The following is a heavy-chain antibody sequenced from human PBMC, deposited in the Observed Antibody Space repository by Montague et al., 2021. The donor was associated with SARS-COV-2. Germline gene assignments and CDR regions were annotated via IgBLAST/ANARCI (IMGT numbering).Heavy chain of an antibody. CDR3: AKGVGQKSSAVDY. CDR1: GFTFSSHD. V-gene: IGHV3-23*03. J-gene: IGHJ4*02. Sequence: SLRLSCAVSGFTFSSHDMTWVRQAPGKGLEWVSIIHSGASYASYAGSVKGRFTISRDNSKNTLYLQMNSLRAEDTAVYYCAKGVGQKSSAVDYWGQGTQVTVSS. CDR2: IHSGASYA. D-gene: IGHD1-26*01.